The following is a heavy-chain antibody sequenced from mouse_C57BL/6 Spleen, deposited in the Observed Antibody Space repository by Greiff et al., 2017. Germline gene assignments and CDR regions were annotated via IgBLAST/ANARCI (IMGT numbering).Heavy chain of an antibody. V-gene: IGHV1-85*01. CDR1: GYTFTSYD. J-gene: IGHJ2*01. Sequence: VQLQESGPELVKPGASVKLSCKASGYTFTSYDINWVKQRPGQGLEWIGWLYPRDGSTKYNEKFKGKATLTVDTSSSTAYMELHSLTSDDSAVYFCARELDYGSSPLDYLGQGTTLTVSS. CDR2: LYPRDGST. CDR3: ARELDYGSSPLDY. D-gene: IGHD1-1*01.